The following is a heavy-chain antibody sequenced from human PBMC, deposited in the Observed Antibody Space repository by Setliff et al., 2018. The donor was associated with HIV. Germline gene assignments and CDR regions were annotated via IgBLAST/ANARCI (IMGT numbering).Heavy chain of an antibody. J-gene: IGHJ6*03. D-gene: IGHD3-3*01. CDR1: GYTFSDYG. CDR3: ARIDESITIFGAVSYPMDV. V-gene: IGHV1-18*01. Sequence: ASVKVSCKASGYTFSDYGVSWVRQAPGQGLEWMGWISSYNGNTHFAQKYQDRISMTTDTSANIAYMELRSLQSDDTAVYYCARIDESITIFGAVSYPMDVWGKGTTVTVSS. CDR2: ISSYNGNT.